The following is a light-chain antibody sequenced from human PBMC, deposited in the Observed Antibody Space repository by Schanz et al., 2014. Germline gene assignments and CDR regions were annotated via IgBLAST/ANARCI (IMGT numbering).Light chain of an antibody. CDR3: QQYGSSPRT. V-gene: IGKV3-20*01. CDR2: GAS. CDR1: QSVSSSY. Sequence: VLTQSPATLSLSPGERATLSCRASQSVSSSYLAWYQQKPGQAPRLLIYGASSRATGIPDRFSGSGSGTDFTLTISRLEPEDFAVYYCQQYGSSPRTFGQGTKVEIK. J-gene: IGKJ1*01.